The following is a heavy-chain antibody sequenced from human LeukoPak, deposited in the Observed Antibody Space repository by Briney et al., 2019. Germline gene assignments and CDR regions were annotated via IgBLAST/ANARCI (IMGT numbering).Heavy chain of an antibody. J-gene: IGHJ6*02. V-gene: IGHV1-18*01. CDR2: ISAYNGNT. CDR3: ARDNLAKDYYYGMDV. CDR1: GYTFTSYG. D-gene: IGHD5-12*01. Sequence: ASVKVSCKASGYTFTSYGISWVRQAPGQGLEWMGWISAYNGNTNYAQKLQGRVTMTTDTSTSTAYMELRSLRSDDTAVYYSARDNLAKDYYYGMDVWGQGTTVTVSS.